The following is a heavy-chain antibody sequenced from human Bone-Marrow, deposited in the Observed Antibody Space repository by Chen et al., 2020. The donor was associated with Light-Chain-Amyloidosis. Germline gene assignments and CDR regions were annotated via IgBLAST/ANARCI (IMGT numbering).Heavy chain of an antibody. V-gene: IGHV3-23*04. Sequence: EVQLVESGGGLVKPGGSLRLSCAAYGCNFSSFGMSWVRQAPGKGLEWVSTFSGSTVSTYYAGAVKGRFIISRDNSKSTLYLQMNSLRAGDTAVYFCTRKGGYFDFWGQGSLVTVSS. CDR3: TRKGGYFDF. CDR1: GCNFSSFG. J-gene: IGHJ4*02. CDR2: FSGSTVST. D-gene: IGHD3-10*01.